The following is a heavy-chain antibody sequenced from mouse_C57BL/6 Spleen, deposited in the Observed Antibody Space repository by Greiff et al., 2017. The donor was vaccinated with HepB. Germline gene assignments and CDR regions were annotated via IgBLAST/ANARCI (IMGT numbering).Heavy chain of an antibody. CDR1: GYTFTSYW. J-gene: IGHJ4*01. D-gene: IGHD2-1*01. V-gene: IGHV1-50*01. CDR3: ARIYYGNYVYAMDY. Sequence: QVQLQQPGAELVKPGASVKLSCKASGYTFTSYWMQWVKQRPGQGLEWIGEIDPSDSYTNYNQKFKGKATLTVDTSSSTAYMQLSSLTSEDSAVYYCARIYYGNYVYAMDYWGQGTSVTVSS. CDR2: IDPSDSYT.